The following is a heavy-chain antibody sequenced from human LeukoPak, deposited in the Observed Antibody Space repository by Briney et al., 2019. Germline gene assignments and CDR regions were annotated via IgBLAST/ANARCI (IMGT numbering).Heavy chain of an antibody. J-gene: IGHJ4*02. V-gene: IGHV3-74*01. Sequence: GGSLRLSCAASGFTFSSFWMHWVCQAPGEGPVWVSRISSDGSSTSYADSVKGRFTISRDNAKNTLYLQMNSLRAEDTAVYYCVRGSSGTTVVLFDYWGQGTLVTVSS. CDR2: ISSDGSST. CDR1: GFTFSSFW. CDR3: VRGSSGTTVVLFDY. D-gene: IGHD1-7*01.